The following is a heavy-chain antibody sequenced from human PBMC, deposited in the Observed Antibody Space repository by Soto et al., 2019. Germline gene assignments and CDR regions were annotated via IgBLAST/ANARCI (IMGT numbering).Heavy chain of an antibody. D-gene: IGHD6-19*01. CDR2: INHSGST. J-gene: IGHJ4*02. CDR1: GGSFSGCY. CDR3: ARGRVYADSSGWYGYFDY. V-gene: IGHV4-34*01. Sequence: PSETLSLTCAVYGGSFSGCYWSWIRQPPGKGLEWIGEINHSGSTNYYPSLKSRVTISVDTSKNQFSLKLSSVTAADTAVYYCARGRVYADSSGWYGYFDYWGQGTLVTVSS.